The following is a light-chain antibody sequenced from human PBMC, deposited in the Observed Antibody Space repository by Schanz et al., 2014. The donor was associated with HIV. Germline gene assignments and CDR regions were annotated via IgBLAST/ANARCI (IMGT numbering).Light chain of an antibody. CDR2: DAS. CDR1: QTVNPYS. Sequence: EIVLTQSPGTLSLSPGERATLSCRASQTVNPYSLAWYQQKSGQAPRLLIYDASYRATGIPDRFSGSGSGTDFTLTISRLEPEDFAVYYCQQYGSSPGTFGQGTKVEIK. V-gene: IGKV3-20*01. CDR3: QQYGSSPGT. J-gene: IGKJ1*01.